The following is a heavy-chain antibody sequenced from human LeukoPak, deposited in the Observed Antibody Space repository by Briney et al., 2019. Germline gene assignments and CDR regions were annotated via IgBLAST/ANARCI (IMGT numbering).Heavy chain of an antibody. V-gene: IGHV4-39*01. CDR3: VRPRGFSYGYFVY. CDR1: GGXISSSSAY. CDR2: IYYSKNT. J-gene: IGHJ4*02. Sequence: SETLSLTCTVSGGXISSSSAYWGWIRQPPGKGLEWIGSIYYSKNTYYNPSLKSRVTISADTSKNQFSLTLGSVSATDTAVYYCVRPRGFSYGYFVYWGQGTLVTVSS. D-gene: IGHD5-18*01.